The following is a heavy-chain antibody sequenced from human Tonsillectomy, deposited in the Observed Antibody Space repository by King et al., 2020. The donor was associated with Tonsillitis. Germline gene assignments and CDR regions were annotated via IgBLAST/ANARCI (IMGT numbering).Heavy chain of an antibody. V-gene: IGHV1-69*04. CDR1: GGTFSSYA. Sequence: QLVQSGAEMKKPGSSVKVSCKASGGTFSSYAISWVRQAPGQGLEWMGRIIPILGIANYAQKFQGRVTITADKSTSTAYMELSSLRSEDTAVYYCARASNDFWSGYDYWGQGTLVTVSS. D-gene: IGHD3-3*01. J-gene: IGHJ4*02. CDR3: ARASNDFWSGYDY. CDR2: IIPILGIA.